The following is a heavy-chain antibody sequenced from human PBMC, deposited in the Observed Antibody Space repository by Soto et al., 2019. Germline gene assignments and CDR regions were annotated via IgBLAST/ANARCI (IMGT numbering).Heavy chain of an antibody. V-gene: IGHV1-8*01. J-gene: IGHJ6*02. D-gene: IGHD3-9*01. CDR2: MNPNSGNT. CDR3: ARDYDILTGYYSYYYGMDV. CDR1: GYTFTSYD. Sequence: QVQLVQSGAEVKKPGASVKVFCKASGYTFTSYDINWVRQATGQGLEWMGWMNPNSGNTGYAQKFQGRVTMTRNTSISTAYMELSSLRSEDTAVYYCARDYDILTGYYSYYYGMDVWGQGTTVTVSS.